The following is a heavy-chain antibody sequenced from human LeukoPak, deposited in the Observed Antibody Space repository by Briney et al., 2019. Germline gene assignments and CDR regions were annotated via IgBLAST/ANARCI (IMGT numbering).Heavy chain of an antibody. Sequence: GGSLRLSCAASGFTFSSYSMNWVRQAPGKGLEWVSSISSSSSYIYYADSVKGRFTISRDNAKNSLYLQMNSLRAEDTAVYYCARGLLWFGEYNYYYMDVWGKGTTVTVSS. J-gene: IGHJ6*03. CDR2: ISSSSSYI. V-gene: IGHV3-21*01. CDR1: GFTFSSYS. CDR3: ARGLLWFGEYNYYYMDV. D-gene: IGHD3-10*01.